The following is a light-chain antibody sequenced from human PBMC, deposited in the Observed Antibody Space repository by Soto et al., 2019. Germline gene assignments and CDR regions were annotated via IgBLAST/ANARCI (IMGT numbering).Light chain of an antibody. J-gene: IGLJ2*01. CDR3: AAWDDSLSGPA. CDR2: SND. CDR1: RSNIGSNT. Sequence: QSVLTQPPSASGTPGQRVTLSCSGGRSNIGSNTVNWYQQLPGTAPRLIMHSNDQRPSGVPDRFSGSKSGTSASLAIGDLQSKDEADYFCAAWDDSLSGPAFGGGTKLTVL. V-gene: IGLV1-44*01.